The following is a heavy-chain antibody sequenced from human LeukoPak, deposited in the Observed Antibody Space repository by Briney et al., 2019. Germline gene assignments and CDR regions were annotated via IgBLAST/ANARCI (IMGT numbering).Heavy chain of an antibody. CDR3: ARSSGYSSIRYDY. D-gene: IGHD6-13*01. J-gene: IGHJ4*02. CDR2: IYYSGST. V-gene: IGHV4-59*08. CDR1: GGSISGYY. Sequence: PSETLSLTCTVSGGSISGYYWSWIRQPPGKGLEWIGYIYYSGSTNYNPSLKSRVTISVDTSKNQFSLKLSSVTAADTAVYYCARSSGYSSIRYDYWGQGTLVTVSS.